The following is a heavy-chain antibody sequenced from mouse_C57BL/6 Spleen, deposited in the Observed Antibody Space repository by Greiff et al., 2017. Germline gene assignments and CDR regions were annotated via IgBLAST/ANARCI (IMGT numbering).Heavy chain of an antibody. D-gene: IGHD1-1*01. CDR2: IDPSDSET. V-gene: IGHV1-52*01. J-gene: IGHJ2*01. Sequence: QVQLQQPGAELVRPGSSVKLSCKASGYTFTSYWMHWVKQRPIQGLEWIGNIDPSDSETHYNQKFKDKATLTVDKSSSTAYMQLSSLTSEDSAVYYGARDYGSSYNYFDYWGQGSTLTVSS. CDR1: GYTFTSYW. CDR3: ARDYGSSYNYFDY.